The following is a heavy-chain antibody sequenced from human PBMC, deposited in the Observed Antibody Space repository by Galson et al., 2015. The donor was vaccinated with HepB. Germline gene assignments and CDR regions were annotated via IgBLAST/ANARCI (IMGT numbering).Heavy chain of an antibody. CDR2: ISFGGRNK. Sequence: SLRLSCAASGFTFSSYAMHWVRQTPGKGLEWVAVISFGGRNKYYADSVKGRFTISGDNSKNTLWLQMNSLTVEDTAVYYCARDNSALRSSTIDYWGQGTLVTVSS. V-gene: IGHV3-30*04. CDR3: ARDNSALRSSTIDY. CDR1: GFTFSSYA. J-gene: IGHJ4*02. D-gene: IGHD6-13*01.